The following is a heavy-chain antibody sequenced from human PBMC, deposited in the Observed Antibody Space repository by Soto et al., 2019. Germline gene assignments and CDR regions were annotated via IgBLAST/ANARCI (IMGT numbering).Heavy chain of an antibody. V-gene: IGHV1-18*01. CDR1: GYTFTSYG. D-gene: IGHD4-17*01. CDR2: INAYNGNT. CDR3: ARDLAYGGPFDY. Sequence: ASVKVSCKASGYTFTSYGISWVRQAPGQGLEWMGWINAYNGNTNYAQKLQGRVTMTTDTSTSTAYMELRSLRSDDTAVFYCARDLAYGGPFDYWGQGTLVTVS. J-gene: IGHJ4*02.